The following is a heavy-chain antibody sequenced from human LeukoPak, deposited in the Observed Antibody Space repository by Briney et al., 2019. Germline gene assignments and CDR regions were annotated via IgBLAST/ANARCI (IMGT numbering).Heavy chain of an antibody. V-gene: IGHV4-59*01. J-gene: IGHJ4*02. D-gene: IGHD3-3*01. Sequence: SETLSLTCTVSGGSISSYYWSWIRQPSGKGLEWIGYIYYSGSTNYNPSLKSRVTISVDTSKNQFSLKLSSVTAADTAVYYCARGMRDFWSGYDPYFDYWGQGTLVTVSS. CDR3: ARGMRDFWSGYDPYFDY. CDR1: GGSISSYY. CDR2: IYYSGST.